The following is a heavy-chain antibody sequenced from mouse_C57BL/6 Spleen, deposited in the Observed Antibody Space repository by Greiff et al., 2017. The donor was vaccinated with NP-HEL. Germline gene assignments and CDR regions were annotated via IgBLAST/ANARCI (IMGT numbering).Heavy chain of an antibody. CDR3: TTGAHYGSDAMDY. D-gene: IGHD1-1*01. Sequence: VQLQQSGAELVRPGASVKLSCTASGFNIKDYYMHWVKQRPEQGLEWIGRIDPEDGDTEYAPKFQGKATMTADTSSNTAYLQLSSLTSEDTAVYYCTTGAHYGSDAMDYWGQGTSVTVSS. CDR1: GFNIKDYY. V-gene: IGHV14-1*01. J-gene: IGHJ4*01. CDR2: IDPEDGDT.